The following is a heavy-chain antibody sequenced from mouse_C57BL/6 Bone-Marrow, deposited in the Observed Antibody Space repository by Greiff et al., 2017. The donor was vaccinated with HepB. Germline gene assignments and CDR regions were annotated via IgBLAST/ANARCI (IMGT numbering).Heavy chain of an antibody. V-gene: IGHV1-82*01. CDR1: GYALSSPW. CDR2: IFPGDGDT. CDR3: ARGLRPYYFDY. Sequence: QVQLPQFGPERGKPGAPGRISCKAFGYALSSPWGNWVKQRPGKGLEWIGWIFPGDGDTNYNGKFKGKATLTADKSSSTAYMRLSSLTSEDSAVYFCARGLRPYYFDYWGQGTTLTVSS. J-gene: IGHJ2*01. D-gene: IGHD1-2*01.